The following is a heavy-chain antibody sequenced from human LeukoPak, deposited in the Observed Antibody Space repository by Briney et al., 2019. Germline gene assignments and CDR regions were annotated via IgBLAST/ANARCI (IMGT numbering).Heavy chain of an antibody. CDR3: ARLGSSSYYYYMDV. CDR2: ISSSSSTI. CDR1: GFTFSSYS. J-gene: IGHJ6*03. V-gene: IGHV3-48*04. D-gene: IGHD6-6*01. Sequence: GGSLRLSCAASGFTFSSYSMNWVRQAPGKGLEWVSYISSSSSTIYYADSVKGRFTISRDNAKNSLYLQMNSLRAEDTAVYYCARLGSSSYYYYMDVWGKGTTVTVSS.